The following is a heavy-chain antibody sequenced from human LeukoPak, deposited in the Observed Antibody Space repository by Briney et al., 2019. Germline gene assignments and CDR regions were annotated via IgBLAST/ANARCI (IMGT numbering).Heavy chain of an antibody. CDR1: GFTFSSYG. CDR2: ISYDGSNK. D-gene: IGHD3-16*01. Sequence: GGSLRLSCKASGFTFSSYGMHWVRQAPGKGLEWVAVISYDGSNKYYADSVKGRFTISRDNSKNTLYLQMNSLRAEDTAVYYCAKGGIPSRWGQGTLVTVSS. V-gene: IGHV3-30*18. J-gene: IGHJ4*02. CDR3: AKGGIPSR.